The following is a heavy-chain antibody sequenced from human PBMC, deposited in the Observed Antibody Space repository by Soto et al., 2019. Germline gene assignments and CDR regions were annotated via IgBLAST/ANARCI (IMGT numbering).Heavy chain of an antibody. CDR3: ARGREVIGFDY. J-gene: IGHJ4*02. CDR1: GGSISSGGYY. D-gene: IGHD3-10*01. CDR2: IYYSGST. Sequence: PSETLSLTCTVSGGSISSGGYYWSWIRQHPGKGLEWIGYIYYSGSTYYNPSLKSRVTISVDTSKNQFSLKPSSVTAADTAVYYCARGREVIGFDYWGQGTLVTVSS. V-gene: IGHV4-31*03.